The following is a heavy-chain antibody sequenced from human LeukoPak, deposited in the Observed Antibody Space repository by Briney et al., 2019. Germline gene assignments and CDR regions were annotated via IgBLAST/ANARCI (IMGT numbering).Heavy chain of an antibody. Sequence: GGSLRLSCAASGFTFDDYGMSWVRQAPGKGLEWVSGINWNGGSTGYADSVKGRFTISRDNAKNSLYLQMNSLRAEDTAVYYCARGGYYYDSSAYVSLDFWGQGTLVTVSS. V-gene: IGHV3-20*04. J-gene: IGHJ4*02. CDR1: GFTFDDYG. D-gene: IGHD3-22*01. CDR3: ARGGYYYDSSAYVSLDF. CDR2: INWNGGST.